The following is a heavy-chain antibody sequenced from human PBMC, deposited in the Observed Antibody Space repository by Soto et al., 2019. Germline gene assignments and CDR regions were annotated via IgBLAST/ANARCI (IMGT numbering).Heavy chain of an antibody. J-gene: IGHJ4*02. D-gene: IGHD3-22*01. CDR1: GYTLTELS. V-gene: IGHV1-24*01. CDR3: ATDPYYDSSGSHKHFDY. Sequence: ASVKVSCKVSGYTLTELSMHWVRQAPGKGLEWMGGFDPEDGETIYAQKFQGRVTMTEDTSTDTAYMALSSLRSEDTAVYYCATDPYYDSSGSHKHFDYWGQGTLVTVS. CDR2: FDPEDGET.